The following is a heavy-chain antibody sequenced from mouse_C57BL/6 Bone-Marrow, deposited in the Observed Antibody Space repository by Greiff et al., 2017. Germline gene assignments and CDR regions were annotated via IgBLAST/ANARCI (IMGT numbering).Heavy chain of an antibody. CDR2: IYWDDDK. D-gene: IGHD2-3*01. J-gene: IGHJ1*03. CDR1: GFSLSTSGMG. Sequence: QVTLKESGPGILQSSQTLSLTCSFSGFSLSTSGMGVSWIRQPSGKGLEWLAHIYWDDDKRSNPSLKRRLTISKDISRNQVFLKITSVDTADTATYYCARSGGYYVDWYFDVWGTGTTVTVSS. CDR3: ARSGGYYVDWYFDV. V-gene: IGHV8-12*01.